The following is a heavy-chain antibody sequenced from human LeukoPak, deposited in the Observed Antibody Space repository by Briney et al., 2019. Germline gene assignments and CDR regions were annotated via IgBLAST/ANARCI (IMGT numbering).Heavy chain of an antibody. Sequence: SGPTLVNPTQTLTLTCTFSGFSLSTSGVGVGWIRQPPGKALEWLALIYWDDDKRYSPSLKSRLTITKDTSKSQVVLTMTNTDPVDTATYYCAHRQSYVGPAGFDYWGQGTLVTVSS. CDR2: IYWDDDK. J-gene: IGHJ4*02. D-gene: IGHD3-10*02. V-gene: IGHV2-5*02. CDR3: AHRQSYVGPAGFDY. CDR1: GFSLSTSGVG.